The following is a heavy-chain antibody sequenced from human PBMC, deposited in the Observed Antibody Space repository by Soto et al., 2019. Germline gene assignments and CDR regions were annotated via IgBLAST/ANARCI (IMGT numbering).Heavy chain of an antibody. CDR2: IYPGDSDT. Sequence: GESLKISFKGSGYSCTSYWIGWVRQMPGKGLEWMGIIYPGDSDTRYSPSFQGQVTISADKSISTAYLQWSSLKASDTAMYYCARRIDSSSLNWFDPWGQGTLVTVSS. D-gene: IGHD6-6*01. CDR3: ARRIDSSSLNWFDP. J-gene: IGHJ5*02. CDR1: GYSCTSYW. V-gene: IGHV5-51*01.